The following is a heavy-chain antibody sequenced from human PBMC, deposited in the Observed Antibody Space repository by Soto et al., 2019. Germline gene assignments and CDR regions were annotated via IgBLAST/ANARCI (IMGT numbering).Heavy chain of an antibody. V-gene: IGHV3-73*02. J-gene: IGHJ6*02. CDR2: IRRKTDSYAT. D-gene: IGHD3-9*01. CDR3: TRTLTIFAMDV. CDR1: GFTFSGSA. Sequence: EVQLVESGGGLVQPGGSLKLSCADSGFTFSGSAMHWVRQASGKGLEWVGRIRRKTDSYATAYAESVKGRFTMSRDDSTNSAYLQMNSLTTEDTAVYFCTRTLTIFAMDVWGQGTTVTVSS.